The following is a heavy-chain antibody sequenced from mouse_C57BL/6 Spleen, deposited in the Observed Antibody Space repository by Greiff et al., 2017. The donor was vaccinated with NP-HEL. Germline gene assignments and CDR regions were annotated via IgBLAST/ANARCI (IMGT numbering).Heavy chain of an antibody. CDR3: AAGEVAEWYFDV. CDR1: GFNIKDYY. CDR2: IDPEDGET. Sequence: EVQLQQSGAELVKPGASVKLSCTASGFNIKDYYMHWVKQRTEQGLEWIGRIDPEDGETKYAPTFQGKATITADTSSNTADLQLSSLTSEDTAVYYCAAGEVAEWYFDVWGTGTTVTVSS. D-gene: IGHD1-1*02. J-gene: IGHJ1*03. V-gene: IGHV14-2*01.